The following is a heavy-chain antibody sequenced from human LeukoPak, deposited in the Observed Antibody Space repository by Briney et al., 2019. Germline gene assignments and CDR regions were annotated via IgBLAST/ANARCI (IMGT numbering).Heavy chain of an antibody. CDR3: AREMEIYYDSSGPTKGIFDI. J-gene: IGHJ3*02. V-gene: IGHV4-39*07. D-gene: IGHD3-22*01. CDR1: GGSISSSSYY. CDR2: IYYSGST. Sequence: PSETLSLTCTVSGGSISSSSYYWGWIRQPPGKGLEWIGSIYYSGSTYYNPSLKSRVTISVDTSKNQFSLKLSSVTAADTAVYYCAREMEIYYDSSGPTKGIFDIWGQGTVVTVSS.